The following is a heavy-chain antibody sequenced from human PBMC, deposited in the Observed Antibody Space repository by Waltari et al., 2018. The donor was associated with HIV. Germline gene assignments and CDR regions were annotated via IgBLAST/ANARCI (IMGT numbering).Heavy chain of an antibody. Sequence: EVQLVESGGGLIQPGGSLGLSCEASGLSVSTYDLTWVRQAPGKVFVLVSFLLTVGNTFYAESVKGRFTMSRDSSKNCLYLQMNSLGAEDTAVYYCARVHDFWSGYCCHAFDIWGQGTMVTVSS. D-gene: IGHD3-3*01. V-gene: IGHV3-53*01. J-gene: IGHJ3*02. CDR2: LLTVGNT. CDR1: GLSVSTYD. CDR3: ARVHDFWSGYCCHAFDI.